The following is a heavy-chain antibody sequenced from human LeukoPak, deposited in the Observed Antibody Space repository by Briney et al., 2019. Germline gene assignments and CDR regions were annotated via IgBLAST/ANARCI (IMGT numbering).Heavy chain of an antibody. D-gene: IGHD1-26*01. Sequence: SETLSLTCTVSGGSISSSSYYWGWIRQPPGKGLEWIGSIYYSGSTYYNPSLKSRVTISVDTSKNQFSLKLSSVTAADTAVYYCAREVWELRNFDYWGQGTLVTVSS. CDR1: GGSISSSSYY. V-gene: IGHV4-39*02. CDR2: IYYSGST. CDR3: AREVWELRNFDY. J-gene: IGHJ4*02.